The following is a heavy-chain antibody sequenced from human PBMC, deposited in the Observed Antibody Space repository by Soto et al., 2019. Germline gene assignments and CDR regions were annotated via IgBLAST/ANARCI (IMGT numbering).Heavy chain of an antibody. J-gene: IGHJ6*02. Sequence: PGESLKISCKGSGYSFTSYWISWVRQMPGKGLEWMGRIDPSDSYTNYSPSFQGHVTISADKSISTAYLQWSSLKASDTAMYYCARGPKYCTNGVCWYYGMGVWGQGTTVTVSS. V-gene: IGHV5-10-1*01. CDR2: IDPSDSYT. CDR3: ARGPKYCTNGVCWYYGMGV. CDR1: GYSFTSYW. D-gene: IGHD2-8*01.